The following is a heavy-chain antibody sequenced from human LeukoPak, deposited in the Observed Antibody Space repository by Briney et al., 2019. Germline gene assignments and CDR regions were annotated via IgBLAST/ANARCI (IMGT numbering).Heavy chain of an antibody. J-gene: IGHJ3*02. Sequence: SETLSLTCTVSRGSVMTYSWSWIRQPAGEGLEWIGRFYTNGSTNYNPSLKTRVTLSIDKSKNHFSLKLSSVTAADTAVYYCARELRLTTAFDTWGQGTVVTVSS. D-gene: IGHD5-12*01. V-gene: IGHV4-4*07. CDR3: ARELRLTTAFDT. CDR1: RGSVMTYS. CDR2: FYTNGST.